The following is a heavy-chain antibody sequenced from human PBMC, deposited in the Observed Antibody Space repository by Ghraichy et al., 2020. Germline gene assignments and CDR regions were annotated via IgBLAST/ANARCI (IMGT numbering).Heavy chain of an antibody. CDR1: GFPFTTYN. CDR3: ARVNNGGYGALDH. J-gene: IGHJ4*02. D-gene: IGHD3-22*01. V-gene: IGHV3-21*01. Sequence: GSLNISCAASGFPFTTYNMNWVRQAPGKGLEWVSSISTSSYDIYYADSVKGRFTTSRDNAKNSLFLQLNSLRAEDTAVYYCARVNNGGYGALDHWGQGTLVTVSS. CDR2: ISTSSYDI.